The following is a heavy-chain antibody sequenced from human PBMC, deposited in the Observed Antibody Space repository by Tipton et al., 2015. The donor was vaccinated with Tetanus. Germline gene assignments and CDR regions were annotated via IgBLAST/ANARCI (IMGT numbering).Heavy chain of an antibody. CDR3: ARGLPREPFYLDY. CDR1: GASINAGGYL. V-gene: IGHV4-31*03. D-gene: IGHD1-26*01. J-gene: IGHJ4*02. Sequence: TLSLTCTVSGASINAGGYLWTWVRQQPGKGLEWIGNIYYTAHNSYNPSLDSRVSISVDTSKNHFSLRLNSVTAADTAVYYCARGLPREPFYLDYWGQGQQVTVSS. CDR2: IYYTAHN.